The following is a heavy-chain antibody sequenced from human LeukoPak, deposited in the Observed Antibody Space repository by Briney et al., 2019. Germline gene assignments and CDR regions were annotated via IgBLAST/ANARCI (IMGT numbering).Heavy chain of an antibody. CDR2: IYHSGNT. D-gene: IGHD6-6*01. V-gene: IGHV4-38-2*01. CDR3: ARRPSEYSSSSIWCDP. CDR1: GYSISSGYY. Sequence: PSETLSLTCAVSGYSISSGYYWGWIRQPPGKGLEWIGSIYHSGNTYYNPSLESRVTISVDTSKNKFSLRLSSVTAADTAVYYCARRPSEYSSSSIWCDPWGQGTLVTVSS. J-gene: IGHJ5*02.